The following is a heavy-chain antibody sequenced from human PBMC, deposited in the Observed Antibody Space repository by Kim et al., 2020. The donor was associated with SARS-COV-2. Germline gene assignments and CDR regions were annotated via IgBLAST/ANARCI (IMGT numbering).Heavy chain of an antibody. CDR2: ISSNGGST. J-gene: IGHJ4*02. V-gene: IGHV3-64D*09. CDR1: GFTFSSYA. CDR3: VKAVGRAQLVVPAAMRKMPEAETSRDY. D-gene: IGHD2-2*01. Sequence: GGSLRLSCSASGFTFSSYAMHWVRQAPGKGLEYVSAISSNGGSTYYADSVKGRFTISRDNSKNTLYLQMSSLRAEDTAVYYCVKAVGRAQLVVPAAMRKMPEAETSRDYWGQGTLVTVSS.